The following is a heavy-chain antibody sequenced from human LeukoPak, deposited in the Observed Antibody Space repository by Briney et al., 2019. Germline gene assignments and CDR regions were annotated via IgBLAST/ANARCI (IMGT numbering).Heavy chain of an antibody. D-gene: IGHD4-17*01. CDR2: ISYDGSNK. CDR3: ARDLVTKGDEGIDP. V-gene: IGHV3-30-3*01. CDR1: GFTFSSYA. J-gene: IGHJ5*02. Sequence: GGSLRLSCAASGFTFSSYAMHWVRQAPGKGLEWVAVISYDGSNKYYADSVKGRFTISRDNSKNTLYLQMNSLRAEDTAVYYCARDLVTKGDEGIDPWGQGTLVTVSS.